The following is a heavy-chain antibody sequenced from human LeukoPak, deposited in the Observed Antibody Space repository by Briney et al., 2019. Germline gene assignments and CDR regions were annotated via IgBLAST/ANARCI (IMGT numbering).Heavy chain of an antibody. D-gene: IGHD3-22*01. V-gene: IGHV3-23*01. Sequence: GSLRLSCAASGFIFSSYSMTWVRRAPGKGLEWVSCVSGSDGGAYYADSVKGRFTISRDNSKNTVYLQMNSLRAEDTAVYYCAKDRYYYDSSGYSRAFDIWGQGTMVTVSS. CDR3: AKDRYYYDSSGYSRAFDI. CDR1: GFIFSSYS. J-gene: IGHJ3*02. CDR2: VSGSDGGA.